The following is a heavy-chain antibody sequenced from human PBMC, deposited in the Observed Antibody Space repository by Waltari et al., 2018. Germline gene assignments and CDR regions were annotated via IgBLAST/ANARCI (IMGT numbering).Heavy chain of an antibody. J-gene: IGHJ4*02. CDR1: GFTVSSNF. CDR3: ARDTSGTKGAFDY. V-gene: IGHV3-66*01. Sequence: EVQLVESGGGLVQPGGSLRLSCAASGFTVSSNFMSWVRQAPGKGLEWVSVIYIGGSGYYADSVKGRSTISRDNSKNTVYLQMNSLRAEDTAVYYCARDTSGTKGAFDYWGQGTLVTVSS. CDR2: IYIGGSG. D-gene: IGHD3-10*01.